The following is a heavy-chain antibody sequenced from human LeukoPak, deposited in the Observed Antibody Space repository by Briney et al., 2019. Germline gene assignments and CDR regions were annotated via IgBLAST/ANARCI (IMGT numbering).Heavy chain of an antibody. CDR1: GFTFSSYS. Sequence: GGSLRLPCAVSGFTFSSYSMSWVRQAPGKGLEWVSSISSSGTYKYYADSVKGRFTISRDNAKNSLYLQMNSLRAEDTAVYYCAKGKGSVAGATNDYWGQGTLVTVSS. D-gene: IGHD6-19*01. V-gene: IGHV3-21*01. CDR2: ISSSGTYK. J-gene: IGHJ4*02. CDR3: AKGKGSVAGATNDY.